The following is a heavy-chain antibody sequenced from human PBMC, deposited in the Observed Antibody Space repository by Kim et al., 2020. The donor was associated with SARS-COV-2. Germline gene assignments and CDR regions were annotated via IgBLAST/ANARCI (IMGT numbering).Heavy chain of an antibody. CDR1: GGSISSGNHY. D-gene: IGHD2-2*03. Sequence: TLSLTCTVSGGSISSGNHYWSWIRQHPQKGLEWIGYINYSGITSYNPSLKSRLNISIDTSKNQFSLSLTSVTAADMALYYCARGAAGLDVFYYYYLDVWGSGATVTVSS. CDR2: INYSGIT. J-gene: IGHJ6*03. V-gene: IGHV4-31*03. CDR3: ARGAAGLDVFYYYYLDV.